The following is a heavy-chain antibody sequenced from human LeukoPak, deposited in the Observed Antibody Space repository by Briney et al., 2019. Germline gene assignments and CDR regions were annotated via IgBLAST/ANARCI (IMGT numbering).Heavy chain of an antibody. V-gene: IGHV4-34*01. CDR3: ARGALVDYDFWSDY. CDR2: INHSGST. Sequence: PLETLSLTCAVYGGSFSGYYWSWIRQPPGKGLEWIGEINHSGSTNYNPSLKSRVSISVDTSKNQFSLKLSSVTAADTAVYYCARGALVDYDFWSDYWGQGTLVTVSS. CDR1: GGSFSGYY. D-gene: IGHD3-3*01. J-gene: IGHJ4*02.